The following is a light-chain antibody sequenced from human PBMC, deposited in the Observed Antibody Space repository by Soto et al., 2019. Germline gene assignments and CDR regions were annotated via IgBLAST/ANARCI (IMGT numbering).Light chain of an antibody. V-gene: IGLV2-11*01. CDR1: SSDVGTYDS. J-gene: IGLJ1*01. CDR2: DVS. Sequence: QSGLTQPRSVSGSPGQSVTISCAGTSSDVGTYDSVSWYQQHPGKAPRLMILDVSERPSGVPDRFSGSKSGNTASLTISGLQAEDGADYYCCLYAVTFYVFGTGTKVTVL. CDR3: CLYAVTFYV.